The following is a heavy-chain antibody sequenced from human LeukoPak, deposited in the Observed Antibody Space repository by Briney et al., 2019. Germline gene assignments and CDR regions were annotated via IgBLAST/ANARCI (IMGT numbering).Heavy chain of an antibody. CDR1: GFTFSSYA. V-gene: IGHV3-30-3*01. CDR2: ISYDGSNK. D-gene: IGHD4-17*01. Sequence: GGSLRLSCAASGFTFSSYAMHWVRQAPGKGLERVAVISYDGSNKYYADSVKGRFTISRDNSKNTLYLQMNSLRAEDTAVYYCARDRGPYGPNLEYFQHWGQGTLVTVSS. J-gene: IGHJ1*01. CDR3: ARDRGPYGPNLEYFQH.